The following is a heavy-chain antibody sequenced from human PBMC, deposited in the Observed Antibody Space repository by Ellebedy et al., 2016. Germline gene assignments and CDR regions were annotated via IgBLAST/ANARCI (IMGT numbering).Heavy chain of an antibody. CDR2: INHSGST. Sequence: SETLSLTCAVYGGSFSGYYWSWIRQPPGKGLEWIGEINHSGSTNYNPSLKSRVTISVDTSKNQFSLKLSSVTAADTAVYYCARGRVRWELHDWGQGTLVTVSS. CDR1: GGSFSGYY. D-gene: IGHD1-26*01. V-gene: IGHV4-34*01. J-gene: IGHJ4*02. CDR3: ARGRVRWELHD.